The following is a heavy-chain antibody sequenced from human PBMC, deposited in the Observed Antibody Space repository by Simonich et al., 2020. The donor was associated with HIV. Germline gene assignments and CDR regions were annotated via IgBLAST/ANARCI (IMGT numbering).Heavy chain of an antibody. D-gene: IGHD6-13*01. V-gene: IGHV4-34*01. J-gene: IGHJ4*02. CDR1: GGSFSGYY. CDR2: INHRGST. Sequence: QVQLQQWGAGLLKSSETLSLTCAVYGGSFSGYYWSWIRQPAGKGLEWIGEINHRGSTKYKSSLKSRVTISVDTSNNQFSLKLTAVTAADTAVYYCAREKGSSYDYWGQGTLVTVSS. CDR3: AREKGSSYDY.